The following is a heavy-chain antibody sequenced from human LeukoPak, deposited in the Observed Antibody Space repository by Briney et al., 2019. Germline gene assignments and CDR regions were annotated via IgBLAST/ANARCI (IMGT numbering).Heavy chain of an antibody. V-gene: IGHV1-2*02. J-gene: IGHJ4*02. D-gene: IGHD3-22*01. Sequence: GASVKVSCKASGYTFTGYYMHWVRQAPGQGLEWMGWINPNSGDTNYAQKFQGRVTMTRDTSISTAYMELGRLTSDDTAVYYCARGRYGLLSGYDYWGQGAMVTVSS. CDR2: INPNSGDT. CDR3: ARGRYGLLSGYDY. CDR1: GYTFTGYY.